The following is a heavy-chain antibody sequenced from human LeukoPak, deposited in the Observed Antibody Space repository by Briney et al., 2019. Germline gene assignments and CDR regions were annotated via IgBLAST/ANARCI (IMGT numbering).Heavy chain of an antibody. CDR3: ASLPGYYDSSGYYGAKYYFDY. J-gene: IGHJ4*02. CDR1: GGTFSSYA. Sequence: SVKVSCKASGGTFSSYAISWVRQAPGQGLEWMGGIIPIFGTANYAQKFQGRVTITADESTSTAYMELSSLRSEDTAVYYCASLPGYYDSSGYYGAKYYFDYWGQGTLVTVSS. CDR2: IIPIFGTA. V-gene: IGHV1-69*01. D-gene: IGHD3-22*01.